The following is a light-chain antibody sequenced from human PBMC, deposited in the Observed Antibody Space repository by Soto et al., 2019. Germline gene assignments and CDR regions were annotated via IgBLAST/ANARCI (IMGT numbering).Light chain of an antibody. V-gene: IGLV2-8*01. J-gene: IGLJ2*01. CDR3: SSYAGSNNLV. Sequence: QSVVTQPPSASGSLGQSVIISCTGTNSDVGGYNYVSWYQQHPGKAPKLMIFEVNKRPSGVPVRFSGSKSGNTASLTVSGLQAEDEANYYCSSYAGSNNLVFGGGTKLTVL. CDR2: EVN. CDR1: NSDVGGYNY.